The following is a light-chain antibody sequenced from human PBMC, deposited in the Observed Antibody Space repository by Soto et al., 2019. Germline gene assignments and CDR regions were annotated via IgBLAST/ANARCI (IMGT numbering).Light chain of an antibody. CDR1: QSVSNNY. CDR3: QQYGSSGT. CDR2: GAS. V-gene: IGKV3-20*01. J-gene: IGKJ1*01. Sequence: ELSFTQSPGTLALSRGERATLSCRASQSVSNNYLAWYQQKPGQAPRLLIYGASNRATGIPDRFSGSGSGADFTLTISRLEPEDFAVYYCQQYGSSGTLGQGTKVDIK.